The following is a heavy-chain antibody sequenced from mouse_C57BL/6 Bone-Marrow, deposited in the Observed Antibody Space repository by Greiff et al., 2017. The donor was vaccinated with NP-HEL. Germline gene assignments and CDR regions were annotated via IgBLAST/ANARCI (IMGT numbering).Heavy chain of an antibody. CDR3: ARLKAAQAHAWFAY. CDR1: GYAFSSYW. Sequence: QVQLQQSGAELVKPGASVKISCKASGYAFSSYWMNWVKQRPGKGLEWIGQIYPGDGDTNYNGKFKGKATLTADKSSSTAYMQLSSLTSEDSAVYFCARLKAAQAHAWFAYWGQGTLVTVSA. V-gene: IGHV1-80*01. J-gene: IGHJ3*01. CDR2: IYPGDGDT. D-gene: IGHD3-2*02.